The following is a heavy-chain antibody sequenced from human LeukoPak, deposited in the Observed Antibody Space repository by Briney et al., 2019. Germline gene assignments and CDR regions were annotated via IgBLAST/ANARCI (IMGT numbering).Heavy chain of an antibody. CDR3: ARHGGSLGYFDY. CDR1: GGSISTYY. V-gene: IGHV4-59*08. D-gene: IGHD1-26*01. J-gene: IGHJ4*02. CDR2: VYDSGTT. Sequence: SETLSLTCSVSGGSISTYYWSWIRQTPGKGLEWIGYVYDSGTTNYNPSLKGRVTISSDTSKNQFSLNLRSVYAADTAIYYCARHGGSLGYFDYWGQGTLVTVSS.